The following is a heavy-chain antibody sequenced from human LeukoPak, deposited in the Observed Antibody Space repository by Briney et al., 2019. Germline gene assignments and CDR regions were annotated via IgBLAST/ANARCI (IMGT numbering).Heavy chain of an antibody. CDR3: ARATSSGPYYFDY. Sequence: GGSLRLSCAASGFSFSDYWMSWVRQAPGKGLEWVANIKPDGSGPNYVDSVKGRFTISRDNSKNTLYLQMNSLRAEDTAVYYCARATSSGPYYFDYWGQGTLVTVSS. J-gene: IGHJ4*02. CDR1: GFSFSDYW. V-gene: IGHV3-7*03. D-gene: IGHD3-22*01. CDR2: IKPDGSGP.